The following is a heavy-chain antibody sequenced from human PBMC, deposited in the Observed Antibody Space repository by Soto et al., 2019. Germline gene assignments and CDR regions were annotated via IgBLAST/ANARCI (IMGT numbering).Heavy chain of an antibody. J-gene: IGHJ4*02. CDR3: AKDRGKYYDFWSGYY. Sequence: GGSLRLSCAASGFTFSSYGMHWVRQAPGKGLEWVAVISYDGSNKYYADSVKGRFTISRDNSKNTLYLQMNSLRAEDTAVYYCAKDRGKYYDFWSGYYWGQGTLVTVSS. V-gene: IGHV3-30*18. CDR1: GFTFSSYG. D-gene: IGHD3-3*01. CDR2: ISYDGSNK.